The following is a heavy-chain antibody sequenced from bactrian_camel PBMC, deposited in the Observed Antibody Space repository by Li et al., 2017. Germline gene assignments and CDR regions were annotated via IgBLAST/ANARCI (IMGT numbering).Heavy chain of an antibody. D-gene: IGHD3*01. Sequence: VQLVESGGGSVRAGGSLRLSCVASGYTGSAYYMAWFRQVPGKEPEGVAVIDADGRTSVADSVKGRFTISRDNAKNLLYLQMNSLKPEDTAMYFCAAFTTSTYCNEGAELKYWGQGTQVTVS. CDR2: IDADGRT. J-gene: IGHJ4*01. CDR1: GYTGSAYY. V-gene: IGHV3S26*01. CDR3: AAFTTSTYCNEGAELKY.